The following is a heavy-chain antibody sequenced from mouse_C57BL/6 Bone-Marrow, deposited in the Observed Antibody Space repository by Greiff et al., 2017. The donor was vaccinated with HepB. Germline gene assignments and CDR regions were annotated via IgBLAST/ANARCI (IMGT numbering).Heavy chain of an antibody. CDR1: GFTFSSYT. CDR2: ISGGGGNT. CDR3: ARNYYGSSWAY. J-gene: IGHJ3*01. V-gene: IGHV5-9*01. D-gene: IGHD1-1*01. Sequence: EVQLVESGGGLVKPGGSLKLSCAASGFTFSSYTMSWVRQTPEKRLEWVATISGGGGNTYYPDSVKGRFTISRDNAKNTLYLQMSSLRSEDTALYYFARNYYGSSWAYWGQGTLVTVSA.